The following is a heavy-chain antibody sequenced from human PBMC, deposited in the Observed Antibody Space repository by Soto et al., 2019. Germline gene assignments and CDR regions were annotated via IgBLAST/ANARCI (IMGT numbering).Heavy chain of an antibody. CDR1: GGTFSSNA. CDR2: IIPIFGTA. Sequence: QVQLVQSGAEVKKPGSSLKVSCTASGGTFSSNAISWVRQAPGQGLEWMGGIIPIFGTANYAQKFQGRVTITADETTSTAYMELSSLRSEDTAVYYCARGGEHYYENSGYYSFTDSWGQGTLVTVSS. CDR3: ARGGEHYYENSGYYSFTDS. V-gene: IGHV1-69*01. D-gene: IGHD3-22*01. J-gene: IGHJ5*02.